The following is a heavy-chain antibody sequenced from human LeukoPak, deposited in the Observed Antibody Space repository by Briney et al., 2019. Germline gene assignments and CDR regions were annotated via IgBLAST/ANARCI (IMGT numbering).Heavy chain of an antibody. CDR1: GGSISSGDYY. CDR3: ARFTYYYDSLFAFDI. J-gene: IGHJ3*02. V-gene: IGHV4-61*08. D-gene: IGHD3-22*01. Sequence: SQTLSLTCTVSGGSISSGDYYWSWIRQPPGKGLEWIGYIYYSGSTNYNPSLKSRVTISVDTSKNQFSLKLSSVTAADTAVYYCARFTYYYDSLFAFDIWGQGTMVTVSS. CDR2: IYYSGST.